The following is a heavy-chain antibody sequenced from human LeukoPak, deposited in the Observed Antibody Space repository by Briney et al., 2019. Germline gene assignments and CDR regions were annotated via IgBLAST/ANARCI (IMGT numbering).Heavy chain of an antibody. Sequence: GGSLRLSCAASGFTFSSYTMSWVRQAPGKGLEWVSVIGFSGGSTYYADSVKGRFTISRDNSKNTLYLQMNSLRAEDTAVYYCAKRSAAGTRPSPGWYFDLWGRGTLVTVSS. CDR3: AKRSAAGTRPSPGWYFDL. CDR1: GFTFSSYT. V-gene: IGHV3-23*01. J-gene: IGHJ2*01. CDR2: IGFSGGST. D-gene: IGHD6-13*01.